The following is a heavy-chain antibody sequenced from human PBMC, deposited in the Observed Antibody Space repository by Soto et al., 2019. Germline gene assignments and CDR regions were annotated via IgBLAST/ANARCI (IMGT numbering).Heavy chain of an antibody. J-gene: IGHJ4*02. CDR1: GYTFTNYG. D-gene: IGHD6-13*01. V-gene: IGHV1-18*01. CDR3: ARDDRAAAAGTTYYFDY. Sequence: QVQLVQSEAEVKKPGASVKVSCKASGYTFTNYGVSWVRQAPGQGLEWMAWISPYDGNTHYPQNLQGRATVTTDTYSSTNYMALRSQRSDDTAVYFCARDDRAAAAGTTYYFDYWGQGTLVTVSS. CDR2: ISPYDGNT.